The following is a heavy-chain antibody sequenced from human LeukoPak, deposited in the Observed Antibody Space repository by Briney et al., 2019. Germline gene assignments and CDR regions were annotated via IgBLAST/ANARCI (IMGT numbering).Heavy chain of an antibody. CDR2: THESGRT. D-gene: IGHD1-26*01. J-gene: IGHJ6*03. CDR3: ARQTWGYYYYYYMDV. CDR1: GGSLSGFY. Sequence: PSETLSLNCSVYGGSLSGFYWSWIRQAPGNGLEWIGETHESGRTSHHPSLKSRVTMSVDTSTNQFSLKLRAVTAADTAVYYCARQTWGYYYYYYMDVWGKGTTVTVSS. V-gene: IGHV4-34*01.